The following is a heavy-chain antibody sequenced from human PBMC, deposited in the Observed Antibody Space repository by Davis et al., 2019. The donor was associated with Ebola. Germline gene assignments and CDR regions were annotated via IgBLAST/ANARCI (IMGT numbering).Heavy chain of an antibody. D-gene: IGHD3-10*01. CDR1: GASISSYY. CDR2: IYYSGST. Sequence: SETLSLTCSVSGASISSYYWSWIRQPPGKGLEWIGYIYYSGSTNYNPSLKSRVTISVDTSKNQFSLKLSSVTAADTAMYYCARGPRSYFRAGGDDYWGQGTLVTVSS. CDR3: ARGPRSYFRAGGDDY. V-gene: IGHV4-59*08. J-gene: IGHJ4*02.